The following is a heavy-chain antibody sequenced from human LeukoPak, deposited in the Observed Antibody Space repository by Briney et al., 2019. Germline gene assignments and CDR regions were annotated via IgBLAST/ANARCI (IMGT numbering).Heavy chain of an antibody. D-gene: IGHD2-15*01. J-gene: IGHJ5*02. V-gene: IGHV3-30*04. CDR3: ARSPEYCSGGRCS. Sequence: PGRSLRLSCAASGFTFSSYAMHWVRQAPGKGLEWVAVISYDGSNKYYADSVKGRFTISRDNSKNTLYLQMNSLRAEDTAVYYCARSPEYCSGGRCSWGQGTLVTVSS. CDR2: ISYDGSNK. CDR1: GFTFSSYA.